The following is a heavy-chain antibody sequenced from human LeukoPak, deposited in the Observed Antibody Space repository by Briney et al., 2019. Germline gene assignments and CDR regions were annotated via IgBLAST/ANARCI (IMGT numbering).Heavy chain of an antibody. J-gene: IGHJ4*02. CDR3: ARDLYDSSGYPYFDY. V-gene: IGHV4-31*03. Sequence: SETLSLTCTVSGGSISSSSYYWGWIRQHPGKGLEWIGYIYYSGSTYYNPSLKSRVTISVDTSKNQFSLKLSSVTAADTAVYYCARDLYDSSGYPYFDYWGQGTLVTVSS. CDR1: GGSISSSSYY. D-gene: IGHD3-22*01. CDR2: IYYSGST.